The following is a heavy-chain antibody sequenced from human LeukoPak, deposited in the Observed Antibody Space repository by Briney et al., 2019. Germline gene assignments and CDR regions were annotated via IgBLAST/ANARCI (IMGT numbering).Heavy chain of an antibody. CDR3: ARALLTGGRYYFDS. CDR1: GFTFSDHY. D-gene: IGHD7-27*01. CDR2: TSNKARSYTT. V-gene: IGHV3-72*01. J-gene: IGHJ4*02. Sequence: QTGGSLRLSCAVSGFTFSDHYMDWVRQAPGKGLEWVGRTSNKARSYTTEYAASVKGRFTISRDDSKISLYLQMNSLKTEDTAVYYCARALLTGGRYYFDSWGQGTLVTVSS.